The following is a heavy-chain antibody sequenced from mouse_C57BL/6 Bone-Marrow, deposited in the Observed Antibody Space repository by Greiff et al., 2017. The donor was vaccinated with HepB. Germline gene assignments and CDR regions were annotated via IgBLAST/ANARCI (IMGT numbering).Heavy chain of an antibody. D-gene: IGHD1-1*01. Sequence: EVKLMESGGGLVQPGGSMKLSCVASGFTFSNYWMNWVRQSPEKGLEWVAQIRLKSDNYATHYAESVKGRFTISRDDSKSSVYLQMNNLRAEDTGIYYCTTTHYYGNAMDYWGQGTSVTVSS. CDR2: IRLKSDNYAT. CDR3: TTTHYYGNAMDY. V-gene: IGHV6-3*01. CDR1: GFTFSNYW. J-gene: IGHJ4*01.